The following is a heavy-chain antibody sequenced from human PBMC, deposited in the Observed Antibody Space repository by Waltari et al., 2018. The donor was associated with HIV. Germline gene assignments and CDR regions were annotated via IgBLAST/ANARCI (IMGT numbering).Heavy chain of an antibody. D-gene: IGHD6-13*01. CDR2: IKEDGSEI. J-gene: IGHJ4*02. CDR3: ARRQQLTD. CDR1: GFTFSSSW. V-gene: IGHV3-7*01. Sequence: EVRLVESGGGLVQPGGSPRLSCAASGFTFSSSWMTWVRQAPGKGLEWVANIKEDGSEIHYVDSVKGRFTISRDNAKNSLYLQMNSLRAEDTAVYYCARRQQLTDWGQGTLVTVSS.